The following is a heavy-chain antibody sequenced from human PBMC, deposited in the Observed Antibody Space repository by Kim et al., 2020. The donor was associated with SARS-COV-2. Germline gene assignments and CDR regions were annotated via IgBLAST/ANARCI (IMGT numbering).Heavy chain of an antibody. Sequence: NPSLKSRLTISIDTSKNEFSLKLSSVTAADTAVYYCARDRDGSGYHFDYWGQGTLVTVSS. D-gene: IGHD3-10*01. V-gene: IGHV4-31*02. J-gene: IGHJ4*02. CDR3: ARDRDGSGYHFDY.